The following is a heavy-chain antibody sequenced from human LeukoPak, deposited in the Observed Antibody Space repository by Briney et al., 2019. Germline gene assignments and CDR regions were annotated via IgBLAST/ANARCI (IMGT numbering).Heavy chain of an antibody. V-gene: IGHV1-18*01. CDR1: GYTFANFG. Sequence: ASVKVSCKPSGYTFANFGITWVRQAPGQGLEWIGWISVYNGNTNYAQNLQGRVTLTTDTSTSTELRSLRSDDTALYYCARTCSSSSCYMVHWGQGTLVTVSS. CDR3: ARTCSSSSCYMVH. J-gene: IGHJ4*02. CDR2: ISVYNGNT. D-gene: IGHD2-2*02.